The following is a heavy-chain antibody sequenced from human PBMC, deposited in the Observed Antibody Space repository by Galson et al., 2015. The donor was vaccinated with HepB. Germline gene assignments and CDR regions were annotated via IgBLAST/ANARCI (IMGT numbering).Heavy chain of an antibody. CDR2: ISYDGSNK. D-gene: IGHD3-3*01. CDR1: GFTFSSYG. J-gene: IGHJ6*02. CDR3: AKDGREGWLLFQPYYYYVMDV. V-gene: IGHV3-30*18. Sequence: SLRLSCAASGFTFSSYGMHWVRQAPGKGLEWVAVISYDGSNKYYTDSVKGRFTISRDNSKNTLYLQMNSLRAEDTAVYYCAKDGREGWLLFQPYYYYVMDVWGQGTTVTVSS.